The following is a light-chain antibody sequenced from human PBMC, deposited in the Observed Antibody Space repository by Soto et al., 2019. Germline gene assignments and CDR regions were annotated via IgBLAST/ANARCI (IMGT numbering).Light chain of an antibody. J-gene: IGKJ1*01. CDR2: GTS. CDR1: QSVSSRY. Sequence: EIVLTQSPGTLSLSPGERATLSCRASQSVSSRYLAWYQQKPGQAPRLLIYGTSSRATGIPDRFSGSGSGTDFTLTISRLEPEDFAVYYCQQYGRSPLWTFGQGTKVDIK. V-gene: IGKV3-20*01. CDR3: QQYGRSPLWT.